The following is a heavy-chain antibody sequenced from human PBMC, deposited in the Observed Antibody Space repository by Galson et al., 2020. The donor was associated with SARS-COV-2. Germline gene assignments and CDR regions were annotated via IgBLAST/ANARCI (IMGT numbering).Heavy chain of an antibody. V-gene: IGHV4-34*01. CDR3: ARVSGTYYDFPVYYMDV. D-gene: IGHD3-3*01. CDR2: INHSGSA. Sequence: TETLSLTCAVSGGSFSDFYWSWIRQPPGKGLEWIGEINHSGSANYSPSLKSRVSISVDTSKNQLSLKMTSVTAADTAVYYCARVSGTYYDFPVYYMDVWGEGTTVTVSS. CDR1: GGSFSDFY. J-gene: IGHJ6*03.